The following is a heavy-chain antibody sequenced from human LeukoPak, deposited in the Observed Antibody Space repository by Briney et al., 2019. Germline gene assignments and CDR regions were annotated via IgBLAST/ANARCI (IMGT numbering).Heavy chain of an antibody. Sequence: EASVKVSCKASGYTFSSYDINWVRQATGQGLEWMGWMNPNSGNTGYAQKFQGRVTITRNTSISTAYMELSSLRSEDTAVYYCARQRFTTRAYAGNWFDPWGQGTLVTVSS. CDR2: MNPNSGNT. D-gene: IGHD3-16*01. V-gene: IGHV1-8*03. J-gene: IGHJ5*02. CDR1: GYTFSSYD. CDR3: ARQRFTTRAYAGNWFDP.